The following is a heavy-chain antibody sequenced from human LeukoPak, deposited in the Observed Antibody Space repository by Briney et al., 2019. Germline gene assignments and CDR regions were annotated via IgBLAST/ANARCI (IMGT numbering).Heavy chain of an antibody. CDR2: INGDGSST. Sequence: GGSLRLSCAASGFTFSSYWMHWVRHAPGKGLVWVSRINGDGSSTKYADSVKGRFTISRHNAKNTLYLQMNSLRAEDTAVYYCAKGGSQSADAFDIWGQGTMVTVSS. D-gene: IGHD1-26*01. V-gene: IGHV3-74*03. CDR1: GFTFSSYW. CDR3: AKGGSQSADAFDI. J-gene: IGHJ3*02.